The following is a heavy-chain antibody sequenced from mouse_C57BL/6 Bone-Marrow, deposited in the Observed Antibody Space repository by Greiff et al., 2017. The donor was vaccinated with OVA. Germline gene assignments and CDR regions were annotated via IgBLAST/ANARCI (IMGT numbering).Heavy chain of an antibody. V-gene: IGHV14-4*01. D-gene: IGHD2-3*01. J-gene: IGHJ4*01. CDR1: GFHIKDDY. CDR2: IDPENGDT. Sequence: VQLQQSGAELVRPGASVKLSCTASGFHIKDDYMHWVKQRPEQGLEWIGWIDPENGDTEYASKFQGKATITADTSSNTAYLQLSSLTSEDTAIYYCTTEDGYPYYYAMDYWGQGTSVTVSS. CDR3: TTEDGYPYYYAMDY.